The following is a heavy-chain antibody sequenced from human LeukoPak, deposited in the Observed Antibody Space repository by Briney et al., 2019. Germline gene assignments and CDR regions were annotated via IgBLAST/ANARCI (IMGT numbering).Heavy chain of an antibody. V-gene: IGHV1-2*02. J-gene: IGHJ3*02. CDR1: GYTFTGYY. Sequence: ASVKVSCKASGYTFTGYYMHWVRQAPGQGLEWMGWINPNSGGTNYAQKFQGRVTMTRDTSISTAYMELSRLRSDDTAVYYCARSYGSYYAFDIWGQGTMVTVSS. D-gene: IGHD1-26*01. CDR2: INPNSGGT. CDR3: ARSYGSYYAFDI.